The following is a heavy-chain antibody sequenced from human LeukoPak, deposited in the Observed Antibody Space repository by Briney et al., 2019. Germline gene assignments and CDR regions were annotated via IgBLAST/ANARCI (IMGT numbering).Heavy chain of an antibody. CDR3: ARDYADYVGYFFFDY. CDR2: ISGGGETT. J-gene: IGHJ4*02. V-gene: IGHV3-23*01. CDR1: GFTFNNYA. D-gene: IGHD4-17*01. Sequence: PGGSLRLSCAASGFTFNNYAMNWVCEAPGKGLEWVSSISGGGETTYYADSAKGRFTTSRDNSQNTLYLQMNSLRAEDTAVYYCARDYADYVGYFFFDYWGQGTLVTVSS.